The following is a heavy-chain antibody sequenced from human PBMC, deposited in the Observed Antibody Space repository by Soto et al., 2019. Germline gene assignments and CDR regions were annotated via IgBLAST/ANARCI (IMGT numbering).Heavy chain of an antibody. Sequence: QVQLVQSGAEVKKPGASVKVSCKASGYTFTDYYMYWVRQAPGQGLEWMGGINPNSGGTIYAQKFQGRVTMTRDTSISTAYMELSGLRSDDTAVYYCARDPIGGGAPYYFDYWGQGTLVTVS. V-gene: IGHV1-2*02. J-gene: IGHJ4*02. CDR2: INPNSGGT. CDR3: ARDPIGGGAPYYFDY. CDR1: GYTFTDYY. D-gene: IGHD3-10*01.